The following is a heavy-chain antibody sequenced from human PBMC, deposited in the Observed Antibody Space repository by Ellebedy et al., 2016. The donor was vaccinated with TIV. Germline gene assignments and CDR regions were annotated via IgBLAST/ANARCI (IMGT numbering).Heavy chain of an antibody. CDR3: ARDLLGSADY. CDR1: GGTFSRYA. V-gene: IGHV1-69*04. CDR2: IMPILDIA. J-gene: IGHJ4*02. Sequence: AASVKVSSKASGGTFSRYALNWVRQAPGQGLEWMGRIMPILDIANYPQKFQGRVTITADKSTSTAYMELRSLRSEDTAVYYCARDLLGSADYWGQGTLVTVSS. D-gene: IGHD3-22*01.